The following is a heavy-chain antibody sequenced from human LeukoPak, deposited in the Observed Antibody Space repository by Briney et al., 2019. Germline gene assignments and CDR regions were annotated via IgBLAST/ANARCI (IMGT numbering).Heavy chain of an antibody. V-gene: IGHV3-23*01. Sequence: PGGSLRLSCTTSEFSFRTYAMTWVRQAPGKGLAWVSTISVDDQGSTYYTDSVKGRFTISRDTSQNTLSLQMNSLRGEDTAVYYCARDNILVVVPPTPFFDYWGQGTLVTVSS. CDR1: EFSFRTYA. CDR2: ISVDDQGST. D-gene: IGHD2-15*01. CDR3: ARDNILVVVPPTPFFDY. J-gene: IGHJ4*02.